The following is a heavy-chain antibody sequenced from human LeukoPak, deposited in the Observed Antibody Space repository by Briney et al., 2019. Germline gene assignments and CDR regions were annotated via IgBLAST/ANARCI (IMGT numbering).Heavy chain of an antibody. CDR3: SRGPILLWIHNGMDV. Sequence: PGGSLRLSCTASGFTLGDHAMSWVCQGPGEGLEWVGFIRSKAYGATIEYAASVKGRFTISRDDSKGIAYLQMDNLKTEDTALYYGSRGPILLWIHNGMDVWGQGTTVTVSS. V-gene: IGHV3-49*04. D-gene: IGHD2-8*02. J-gene: IGHJ6*02. CDR1: GFTLGDHA. CDR2: IRSKAYGATI.